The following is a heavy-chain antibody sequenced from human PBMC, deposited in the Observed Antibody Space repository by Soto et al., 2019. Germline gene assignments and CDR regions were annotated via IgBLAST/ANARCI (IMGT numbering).Heavy chain of an antibody. J-gene: IGHJ6*02. CDR1: GDRVSSNSAA. Sequence: SPTLSLTCAISGDRVSSNSAAWNWIRQSPSRGLEWLGRTYYRSKWYNDYAVSVKSRITINPDTSKNQFSLQLNSVTPEDTAVYYCARDPLSSGGIYYYYGMDVWGQGTTVTVSS. CDR3: ARDPLSSGGIYYYYGMDV. CDR2: TYYRSKWYN. D-gene: IGHD1-26*01. V-gene: IGHV6-1*01.